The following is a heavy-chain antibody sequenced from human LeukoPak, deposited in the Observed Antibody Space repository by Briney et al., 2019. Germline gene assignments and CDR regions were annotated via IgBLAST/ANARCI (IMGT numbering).Heavy chain of an antibody. CDR3: VRDSSGSY. Sequence: PGGSLRLSCAASGFTFGNHWMPWVRHVPGKGLVWVSAINSDGSSTGYADSVKGRFTISRDNARNTLYLQMNSLRVEDTAVYYCVRDSSGSYWGQGTLVTVSS. V-gene: IGHV3-74*01. CDR2: INSDGSST. CDR1: GFTFGNHW. D-gene: IGHD6-19*01. J-gene: IGHJ4*02.